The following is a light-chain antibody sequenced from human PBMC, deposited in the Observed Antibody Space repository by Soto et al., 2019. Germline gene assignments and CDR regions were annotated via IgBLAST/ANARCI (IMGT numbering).Light chain of an antibody. Sequence: QSALTQPRSVSGSPGQSVTISCTGTSSDVGGYNYVSWYQQHPGKAPKLMIFDVSKRPSGVPDRFSGSKSGNTASLTISGLQAEDEADYCCCSYAGSYPYYVFGTGTKVTVL. CDR1: SSDVGGYNY. V-gene: IGLV2-11*01. J-gene: IGLJ1*01. CDR3: CSYAGSYPYYV. CDR2: DVS.